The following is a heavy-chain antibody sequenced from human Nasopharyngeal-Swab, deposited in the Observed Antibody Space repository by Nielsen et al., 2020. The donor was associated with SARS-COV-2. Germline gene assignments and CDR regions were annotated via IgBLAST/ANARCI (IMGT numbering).Heavy chain of an antibody. V-gene: IGHV4-30-4*01. CDR3: ARERTAPGTLYYFDY. Sequence: RRQSPGQGLEWMGFIHQSGSTTYSPSLKSRLTMSVDTSKNQFSLKLTSVTAADTALYYCARERTAPGTLYYFDYWGQGTPVTVSS. D-gene: IGHD1/OR15-1a*01. J-gene: IGHJ4*02. CDR2: IHQSGST.